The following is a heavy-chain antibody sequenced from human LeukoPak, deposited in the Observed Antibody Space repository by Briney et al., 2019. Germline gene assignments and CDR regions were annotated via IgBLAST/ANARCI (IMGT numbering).Heavy chain of an antibody. Sequence: GGSLRLSCAASGFTFSSYWMHWVRQAPGKGLVWVSRINSDASSTSYADSVEGRFTISRDNAKNTLYLQMNSLRAEDTAVYYCARVQGHPPNGLDVWGQGTMVTVSS. D-gene: IGHD2-8*01. J-gene: IGHJ3*01. CDR3: ARVQGHPPNGLDV. V-gene: IGHV3-74*01. CDR1: GFTFSSYW. CDR2: INSDASST.